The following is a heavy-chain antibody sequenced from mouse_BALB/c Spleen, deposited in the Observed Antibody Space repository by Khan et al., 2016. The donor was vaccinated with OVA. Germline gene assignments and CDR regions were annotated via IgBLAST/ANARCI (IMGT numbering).Heavy chain of an antibody. J-gene: IGHJ4*01. V-gene: IGHV9-3-1*01. Sequence: QIQLVQSGPELKKPGETVKISCKASGYTFTNFGMNWVKQAPGKGLKWMGWINTYTGEPTYADDFKGRFAFSLETSASPAYLQINNLKNEDTTTYCGARPPYFSYVMVYWGQGTSVTVSS. CDR3: ARPPYFSYVMVY. CDR2: INTYTGEP. D-gene: IGHD2-10*01. CDR1: GYTFTNFG.